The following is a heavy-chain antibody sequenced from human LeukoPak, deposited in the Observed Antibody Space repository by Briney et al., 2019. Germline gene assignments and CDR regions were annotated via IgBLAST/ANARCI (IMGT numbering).Heavy chain of an antibody. CDR1: GGAFNNYA. CDR2: IMPIVDRT. V-gene: IGHV1-69*04. CDR3: AKARYIGAAAGTLWFDT. J-gene: IGHJ5*02. Sequence: ASVKVSCKTSGGAFNNYAISWLRPAPGQGLAWMGRIMPIVDRTDYAQKFQGRVTITADKFSTTAYMELSSLTSGDTAVYYCAKARYIGAAAGTLWFDTWGQGTLVTVS. D-gene: IGHD6-13*01.